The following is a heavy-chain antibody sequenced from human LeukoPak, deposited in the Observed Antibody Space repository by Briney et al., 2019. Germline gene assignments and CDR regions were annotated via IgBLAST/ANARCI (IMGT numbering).Heavy chain of an antibody. J-gene: IGHJ4*02. Sequence: GGSLRLSCAASGFMFSDYGMHWVRQAPGKGLEWVAVIWYDGSKTYYVDSVKGRFTISRDNAKNSLYLQMNSLRAEDTAVYYCARGTGFDYWGQGTLVTVSS. D-gene: IGHD1-14*01. CDR3: ARGTGFDY. CDR2: IWYDGSKT. V-gene: IGHV3-33*01. CDR1: GFMFSDYG.